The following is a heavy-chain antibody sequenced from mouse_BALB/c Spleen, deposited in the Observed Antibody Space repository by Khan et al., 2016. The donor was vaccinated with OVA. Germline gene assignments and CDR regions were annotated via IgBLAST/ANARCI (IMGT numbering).Heavy chain of an antibody. D-gene: IGHD1-1*02. CDR2: INPGSGGT. CDR3: GRGGVGTLAY. Sequence: QVQLQQSVTELVRPGTSVKVSCKASGYAFTDYLIDWVKQRPGQGLEWIGVINPGSGGTNYNENFKGKATLTADKSSSTAYMQLSSLTSDDPAVYVCGRGGVGTLAYWGQGTLVTVSA. J-gene: IGHJ3*01. V-gene: IGHV1-54*01. CDR1: GYAFTDYL.